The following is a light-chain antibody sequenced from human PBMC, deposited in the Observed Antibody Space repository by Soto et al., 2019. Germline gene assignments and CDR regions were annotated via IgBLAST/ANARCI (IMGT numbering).Light chain of an antibody. Sequence: DIQMTQSPSTLSASVGDRVTITCRASQSISSWLAWYKQKPGKAPKLLIYDASSLESGVPSRFSGSGSGTEFTLTIRSLQPDDFATYYCQQYNSYWTFDQGTKLDIK. V-gene: IGKV1-5*01. J-gene: IGKJ1*01. CDR2: DAS. CDR3: QQYNSYWT. CDR1: QSISSW.